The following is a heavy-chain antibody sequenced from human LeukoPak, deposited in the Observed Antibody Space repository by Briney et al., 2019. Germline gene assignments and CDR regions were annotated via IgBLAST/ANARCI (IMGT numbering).Heavy chain of an antibody. Sequence: GGSLRLSCAASGFTFSSYWVHWVRQAPGKGLVWVSRIYSDGSSATYADSVRGRFTISRDNAKNTLYLQMNSLRAEDTAVYYCARAPAYDKHLIDYWGQGTLVTVSS. CDR2: IYSDGSSA. CDR1: GFTFSSYW. J-gene: IGHJ4*02. D-gene: IGHD3-22*01. V-gene: IGHV3-74*01. CDR3: ARAPAYDKHLIDY.